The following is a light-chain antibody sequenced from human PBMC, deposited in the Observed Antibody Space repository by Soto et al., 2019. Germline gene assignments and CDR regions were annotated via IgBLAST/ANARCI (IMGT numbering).Light chain of an antibody. Sequence: EIVMTQSPLSLPVTPGEPASISCRSSQRLLQSNGNNQLGWVLQKPGQSPQLLMYVGSSGASGVPDRFSGSGSGTDFTLMISRVEPEDVGVYYCMQVLQTPPTFGGGTKVELK. CDR1: QRLLQSNGNNQ. J-gene: IGKJ4*01. V-gene: IGKV2-28*01. CDR2: VGS. CDR3: MQVLQTPPT.